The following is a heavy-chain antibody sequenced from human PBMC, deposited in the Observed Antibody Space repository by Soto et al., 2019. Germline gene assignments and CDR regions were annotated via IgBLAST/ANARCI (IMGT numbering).Heavy chain of an antibody. D-gene: IGHD3-22*01. Sequence: EVQLVQSGAEVKKPGESLQISCKGSGYSFTSYWIGWVRQMPGKGLEWMGIIYPGDSDTRYSPSFQGQVTISADKSISTAYLQWSSLKASDTAMYYCARHRRSSDLDYYDSSGYTNWGQGTLVTVSS. CDR1: GYSFTSYW. V-gene: IGHV5-51*01. J-gene: IGHJ4*02. CDR3: ARHRRSSDLDYYDSSGYTN. CDR2: IYPGDSDT.